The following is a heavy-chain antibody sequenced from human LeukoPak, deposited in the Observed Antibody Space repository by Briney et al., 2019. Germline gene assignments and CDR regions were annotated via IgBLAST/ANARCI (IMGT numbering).Heavy chain of an antibody. Sequence: GESLKISCKASGYTFTHQWIGWVRQKSGSGLEWMGIIYPRDSDTRHSPSFQGHVSTSADTSINTAYLEWSRLEASDTAIYYCARHSDVIGAIWGQGTLVTVSS. D-gene: IGHD3-10*01. CDR3: ARHSDVIGAI. V-gene: IGHV5-51*01. CDR2: IYPRDSDT. CDR1: GYTFTHQW. J-gene: IGHJ4*02.